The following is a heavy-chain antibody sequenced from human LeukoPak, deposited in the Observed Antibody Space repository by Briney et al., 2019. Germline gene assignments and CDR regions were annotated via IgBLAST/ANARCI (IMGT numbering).Heavy chain of an antibody. V-gene: IGHV3-7*01. CDR3: VRGGATGGRFEN. CDR1: GFDFNVQT. CDR2: MKEDGSEV. J-gene: IGHJ4*02. D-gene: IGHD1-26*01. Sequence: AGGSLRLSCAASGFDFNVQTMSWVRQAPGKGQAWVNRMKEDGSEVYYVDSVKGRFTISRDNPKNSLYLQMNSLRAEDTAVYYCVRGGATGGRFENWGQGILVTVPS.